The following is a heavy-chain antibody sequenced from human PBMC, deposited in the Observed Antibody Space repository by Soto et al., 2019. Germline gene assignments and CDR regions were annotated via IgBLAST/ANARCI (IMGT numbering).Heavy chain of an antibody. V-gene: IGHV1-18*01. D-gene: IGHD2-21*02. CDR2: ISPYNGNT. CDR3: ARYCAGNACYSRHYYAMDV. J-gene: IGHJ6*02. CDR1: GYTFSNYI. Sequence: QVQLVQSAGEVKKPGASAIVSCQASGYTFSNYIIAWLRQAPVQGLEWMAWISPYNGNTNYARQFRGRVTLTTDTSTSAAYLALRNLGSDDAATYSSARYCAGNACYSRHYYAMDVWGQGTTVSVAS.